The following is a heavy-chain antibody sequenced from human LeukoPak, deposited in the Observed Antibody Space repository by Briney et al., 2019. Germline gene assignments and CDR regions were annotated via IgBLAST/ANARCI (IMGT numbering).Heavy chain of an antibody. Sequence: ASVKVSCKASGYTFTGYYMHWVRQAPGQGLEWMGWINPNSGGTNYAQKFQGRVTITADKSTSTAYMELSSLRSEDTAVYYCASKGGGIAVAGTRGFDYWGQGTLVTVSS. D-gene: IGHD6-19*01. CDR3: ASKGGGIAVAGTRGFDY. CDR1: GYTFTGYY. CDR2: INPNSGGT. V-gene: IGHV1-2*02. J-gene: IGHJ4*02.